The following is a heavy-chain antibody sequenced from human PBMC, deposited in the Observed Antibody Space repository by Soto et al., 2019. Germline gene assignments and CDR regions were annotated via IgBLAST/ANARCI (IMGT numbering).Heavy chain of an antibody. CDR2: IYYSGST. CDR3: ARTSYDSSGTAADP. D-gene: IGHD3-22*01. J-gene: IGHJ5*02. CDR1: GDSICSGGYY. V-gene: IGHV4-31*03. Sequence: PSETLSLTCTVSGDSICSGGYYLSWIRQHPGKGLEWIGYIYYSGSTYYNPSLKSRVTISVDTSKNQFSLKLSSVTAADTAVYYCARTSYDSSGTAADPWGQGTLVTVSS.